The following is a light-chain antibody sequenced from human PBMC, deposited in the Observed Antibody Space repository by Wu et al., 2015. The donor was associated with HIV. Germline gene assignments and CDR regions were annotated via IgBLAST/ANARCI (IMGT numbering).Light chain of an antibody. CDR3: QHYGTSLYT. Sequence: EIVLTQSPGTLSLSPGERATLSCRTSQTITNTYLAWYQQSPGQAPRLLIYDTSSRATGIPDRFSGSGSGTDFTLTISRLEPEDFVVYYCQHYGTSLYTFGQGTKLEIK. CDR2: DTS. J-gene: IGKJ2*01. V-gene: IGKV3-20*01. CDR1: QTITNTY.